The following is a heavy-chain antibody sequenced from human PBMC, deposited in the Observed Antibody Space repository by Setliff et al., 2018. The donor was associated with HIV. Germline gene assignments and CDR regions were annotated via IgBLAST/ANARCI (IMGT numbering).Heavy chain of an antibody. CDR1: GFTFSSYS. Sequence: PGGSLRLSCAASGFTFSSYSMNWVRQAPGKGLEWVSLINWDGGSIFYADSVKGRFTISRDNSKNTLYLQMNSLRAEDTAVYYCAKDHATSSWFTALLDYWGQGALVTVSS. CDR2: INWDGGSI. J-gene: IGHJ4*02. V-gene: IGHV3-23*03. CDR3: AKDHATSSWFTALLDY. D-gene: IGHD6-13*01.